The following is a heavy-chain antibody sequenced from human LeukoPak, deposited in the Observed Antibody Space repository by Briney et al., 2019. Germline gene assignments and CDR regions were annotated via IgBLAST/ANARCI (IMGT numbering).Heavy chain of an antibody. J-gene: IGHJ6*02. CDR1: GGSISSYY. CDR3: ARVPCSSTSCYNYYYYGMDV. CDR2: IYYSGST. V-gene: IGHV4-59*01. Sequence: SETLSLTCTVPGGSISSYYWSWIRQPPGKGLEWIGYIYYSGSTNYNPSLKSRVTISVDTSKNQFSLELSSVTAADTAVYYCARVPCSSTSCYNYYYYGMDVWGQGTTVTVSS. D-gene: IGHD2-2*02.